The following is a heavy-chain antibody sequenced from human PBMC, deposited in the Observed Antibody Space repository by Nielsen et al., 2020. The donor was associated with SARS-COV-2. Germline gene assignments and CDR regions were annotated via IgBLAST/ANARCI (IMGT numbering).Heavy chain of an antibody. CDR1: GFTFSNAW. Sequence: GESLKISCAASGFTFSNAWMSWVRQAPGKGLEWVSSISSSSSYIYYADSVKGRFTISRDNAKNSLYLQMNSLRAEDTAVYYCARALRGGTWYGMDVWGQGTTVTVSS. D-gene: IGHD2-15*01. CDR2: ISSSSSYI. CDR3: ARALRGGTWYGMDV. V-gene: IGHV3-21*01. J-gene: IGHJ6*02.